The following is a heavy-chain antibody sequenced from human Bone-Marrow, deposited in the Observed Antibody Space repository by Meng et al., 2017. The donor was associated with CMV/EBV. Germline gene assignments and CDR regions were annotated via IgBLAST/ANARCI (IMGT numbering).Heavy chain of an antibody. J-gene: IGHJ5*02. V-gene: IGHV4-4*07. CDR3: ARGGSYCSGGSCFNWFDP. CDR1: GGSISSYY. Sequence: SETLSLTCTVSGGSISSYYWSWIRQPAGKGLEWIGRIYTSGSTNYNPSLKSRVTMSVDTSKNQFSLKLSSVTAADTAVYYCARGGSYCSGGSCFNWFDPWGQGTLVTVSS. D-gene: IGHD2-15*01. CDR2: IYTSGST.